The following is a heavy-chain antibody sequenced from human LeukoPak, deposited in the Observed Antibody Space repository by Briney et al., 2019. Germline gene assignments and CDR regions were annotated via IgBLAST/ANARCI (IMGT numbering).Heavy chain of an antibody. J-gene: IGHJ5*02. Sequence: PSETLSLTCTVSGGSISSISYYWGWIRQPPGKGLEWIGSMYHNGSTYDNPSLKSRVTISVDTSKNQFSLKLTSVTAADTAVYYCARHPSGRMWLQQGGWFDPWGQGTLVTVSS. V-gene: IGHV4-39*01. D-gene: IGHD5-24*01. CDR3: ARHPSGRMWLQQGGWFDP. CDR1: GGSISSISYY. CDR2: MYHNGST.